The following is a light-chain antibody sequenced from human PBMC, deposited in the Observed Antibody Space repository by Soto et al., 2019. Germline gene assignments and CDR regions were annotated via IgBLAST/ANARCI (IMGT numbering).Light chain of an antibody. J-gene: IGKJ1*01. CDR2: DAS. Sequence: DIQMTQSPSTLSASVGDRVTITCRASQSIRSWLAWYQQKPGKATKLLIYDASSLQSGVPSRFSGRGSGTEFTLTISSLQPDDFATYYCQQYDSYSWTFGQGTKVDIK. CDR3: QQYDSYSWT. V-gene: IGKV1-5*01. CDR1: QSIRSW.